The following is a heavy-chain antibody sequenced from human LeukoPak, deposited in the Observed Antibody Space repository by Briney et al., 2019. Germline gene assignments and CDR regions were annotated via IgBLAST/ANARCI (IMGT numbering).Heavy chain of an antibody. V-gene: IGHV3-9*01. D-gene: IGHD5-18*01. CDR2: ISWNSGSI. Sequence: PGRSLRLSCAASGFTFDDYAMHWVRQAPGKGLEWVSGISWNSGSIGYADSVKGRFTISRDNAKNSLYLQMNSLRAEDTALYYCAKARSGYSYGYWLDYWGQGALVTVSS. CDR1: GFTFDDYA. CDR3: AKARSGYSYGYWLDY. J-gene: IGHJ4*02.